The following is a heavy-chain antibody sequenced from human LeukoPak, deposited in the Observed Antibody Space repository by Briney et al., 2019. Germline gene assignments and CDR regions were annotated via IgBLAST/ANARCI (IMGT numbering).Heavy chain of an antibody. CDR2: IYHSGST. V-gene: IGHV4-38-2*02. Sequence: SETLSLTCTVSGYSISSGYYWGRIRPPPGKGLEWIGSIYHSGSTYYNPSLKSRVTISVDTSKNQFSLKLSSVTAADTAVYYCAGASYGSGSYGGYYFDYWGQGTLVTVSS. J-gene: IGHJ4*02. CDR1: GYSISSGYY. CDR3: AGASYGSGSYGGYYFDY. D-gene: IGHD3-10*01.